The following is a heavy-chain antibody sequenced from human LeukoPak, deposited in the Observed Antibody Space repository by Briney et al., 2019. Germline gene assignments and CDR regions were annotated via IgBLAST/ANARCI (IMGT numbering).Heavy chain of an antibody. Sequence: SQTLSLTCTVSGGSISSGSYYWSCIRQPAGKGLEWIGRIYTSGSTNYNPSLKSRVTISVDTSKNQFSLKLSSVTAADTAVYYCARDAGWSGSDAFDIWGQGTMVTVSS. CDR1: GGSISSGSYY. CDR3: ARDAGWSGSDAFDI. V-gene: IGHV4-61*02. CDR2: IYTSGST. J-gene: IGHJ3*02. D-gene: IGHD3-3*01.